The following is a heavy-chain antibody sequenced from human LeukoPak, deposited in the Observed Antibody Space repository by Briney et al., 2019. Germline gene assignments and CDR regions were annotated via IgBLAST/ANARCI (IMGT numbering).Heavy chain of an antibody. J-gene: IGHJ4*02. CDR1: GFTFSSYA. CDR3: ATDQRYAFDY. V-gene: IGHV3-23*01. D-gene: IGHD3-9*01. CDR2: ISGSGGST. Sequence: GGSLRLSCAASGFTFSSYAMSWVRQAPGKGLEWVSVISGSGGSTYSADSVKGRFTISRDNSKNTLYLQMNSLRDDDTAVYYCATDQRYAFDYWGQGILVTVPS.